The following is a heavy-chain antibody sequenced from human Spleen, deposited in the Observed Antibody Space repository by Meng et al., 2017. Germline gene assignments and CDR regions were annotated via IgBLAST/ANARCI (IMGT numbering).Heavy chain of an antibody. CDR3: ARDADWVIFDH. CDR2: IYSGGST. D-gene: IGHD3-9*01. V-gene: IGHV3-66*01. J-gene: IGHJ4*02. Sequence: GESLKISCAASGFTVSSNYMSWVRQAPGKGLEWVSVIYSGGSTYYADSVKGRFTISRDDAKNTVYLQMNSLRAEDTAVYYCARDADWVIFDHWGQGARVTVSS. CDR1: GFTVSSNY.